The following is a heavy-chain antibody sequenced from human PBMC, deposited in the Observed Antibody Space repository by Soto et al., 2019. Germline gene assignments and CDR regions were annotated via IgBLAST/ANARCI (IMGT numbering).Heavy chain of an antibody. D-gene: IGHD5-12*01. Sequence: QVQLVQSGAEVRQPASSVKVSCKTSGGTFSSYAISWVRQAPGQGLEWMGGIVPIVDTSTYAQKFQGRVTITADESTSTAYMELSSQRSDATAIYYCVRVVAIPGYPDNWGQGTLVTVSS. V-gene: IGHV1-69*12. CDR2: IVPIVDTS. J-gene: IGHJ4*02. CDR3: VRVVAIPGYPDN. CDR1: GGTFSSYA.